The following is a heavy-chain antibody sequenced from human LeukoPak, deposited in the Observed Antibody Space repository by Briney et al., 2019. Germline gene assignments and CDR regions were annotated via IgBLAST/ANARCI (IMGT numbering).Heavy chain of an antibody. Sequence: SETLSLTCTVSGYSISSDYYWGWIRQPPGKGLEWIGEIYHSGSTNYNPSLKSRVTISVDKSKNQFSLKLSSVTAADTAVYYCASTIGGAFDIWGQGTMVTVSS. J-gene: IGHJ3*02. V-gene: IGHV4-38-2*02. CDR3: ASTIGGAFDI. CDR1: GYSISSDYY. D-gene: IGHD3-3*01. CDR2: IYHSGST.